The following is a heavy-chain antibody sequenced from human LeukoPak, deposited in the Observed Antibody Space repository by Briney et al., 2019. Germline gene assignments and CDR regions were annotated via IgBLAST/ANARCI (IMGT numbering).Heavy chain of an antibody. CDR2: VIHIFGTA. J-gene: IGHJ1*01. Sequence: VASVKVSCKASGGTFSSYAMSWVRQAPGQGLEWMGGVIHIFGTANYAQKVKRTGTITTDESTSTTYMELSSLRSEDTAAYYCARLAGGYGDYVWYFQHWGQGTLVTVSS. D-gene: IGHD4-17*01. CDR3: ARLAGGYGDYVWYFQH. V-gene: IGHV1-69*05. CDR1: GGTFSSYA.